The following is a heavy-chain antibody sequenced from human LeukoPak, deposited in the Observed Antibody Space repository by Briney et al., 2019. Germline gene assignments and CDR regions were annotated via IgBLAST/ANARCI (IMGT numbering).Heavy chain of an antibody. CDR2: IYYSGST. CDR3: ARHADTYYDILPGYSLPFYYYMDV. Sequence: SETLSLTCTVSGGSISSSSYYWGWIRQPPGKGLEWIGSIYYSGSTYYNPSLKSRVTISVDTSKNQFSLKLSSVTAADTAVYYCARHADTYYDILPGYSLPFYYYMDVWGKGTTVTVS. J-gene: IGHJ6*03. CDR1: GGSISSSSYY. D-gene: IGHD3-9*01. V-gene: IGHV4-39*01.